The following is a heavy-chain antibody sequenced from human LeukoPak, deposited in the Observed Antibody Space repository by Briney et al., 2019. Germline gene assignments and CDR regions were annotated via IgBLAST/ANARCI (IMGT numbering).Heavy chain of an antibody. CDR3: AREPGGSSCLGY. D-gene: IGHD2-15*01. J-gene: IGHJ4*02. CDR1: GFTFSSYS. Sequence: PGGSLRLSCAASGFTFSSYSMNWVRQAPGKGLEWVSSISSSSSYIYYAGSVKGRFTISRDNAKNSLYLQMNSLRAEDTAVYYCAREPGGSSCLGYWGQGTLVTVSS. V-gene: IGHV3-21*01. CDR2: ISSSSSYI.